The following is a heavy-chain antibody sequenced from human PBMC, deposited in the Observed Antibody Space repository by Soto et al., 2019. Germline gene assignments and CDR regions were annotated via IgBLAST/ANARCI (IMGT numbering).Heavy chain of an antibody. CDR3: VKDSSTGGCFDS. Sequence: QVPLVESGGGVVHPGRSLRLSCAVSGFTFRNFGRHWVRQAPGKGLERVAVLSYDGSEKYYAESVKGRFTVFRDNYKNTLSLQVNSLRSDDTAVDYCVKDSSTGGCFDSWCQGTLVTVSP. J-gene: IGHJ4*02. CDR2: LSYDGSEK. CDR1: GFTFRNFG. V-gene: IGHV3-30*18. D-gene: IGHD2-15*01.